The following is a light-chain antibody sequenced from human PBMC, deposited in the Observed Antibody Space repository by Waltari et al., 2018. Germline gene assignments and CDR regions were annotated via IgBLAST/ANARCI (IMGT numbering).Light chain of an antibody. Sequence: DIVMTQSPDSLAVSLGERATINCTSSQSVLYSSNNQNYLAWYQQKPGQPPKLLIYWASTRESGVPDRFSGSGSGTDFTLTISSVQAEDVAVYYCQQYYSILPFAVGPGTKVDIK. CDR1: QSVLYSSNNQNY. CDR2: WAS. J-gene: IGKJ3*01. V-gene: IGKV4-1*01. CDR3: QQYYSILPFA.